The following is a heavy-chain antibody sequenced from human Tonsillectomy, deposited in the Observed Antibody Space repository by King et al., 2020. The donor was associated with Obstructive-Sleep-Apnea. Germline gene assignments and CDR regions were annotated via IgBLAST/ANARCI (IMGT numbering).Heavy chain of an antibody. CDR3: ARHPYEILAPDP. CDR1: GGSISSYY. CDR2: VYHSGST. Sequence: VQLQESGPGLVKPSETLSLTCTVSGGSISSYYWSWIRQPPGKGLEWIGYVYHSGSTNYNPSLKSRVTIAVDTSKNQFSLRVTSVTAADTAVYYCARHPYEILAPDPWGQGTLVTVSS. J-gene: IGHJ5*02. D-gene: IGHD3-22*01. V-gene: IGHV4-59*08.